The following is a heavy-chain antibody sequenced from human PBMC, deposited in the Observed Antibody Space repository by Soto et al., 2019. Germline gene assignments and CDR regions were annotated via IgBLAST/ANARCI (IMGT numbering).Heavy chain of an antibody. V-gene: IGHV4-39*01. Sequence: SETLSLTCTVSGGSISSSSYYWGWIRQPPGKGLEWIGSIYYSGSTYYNPSLKSRVTISVDTSKNQFSLKLSSVTAADTAVYYCARQVDYGGQRGYYYYYYGMDVWAQGTTVTVSS. D-gene: IGHD4-17*01. CDR2: IYYSGST. CDR1: GGSISSSSYY. CDR3: ARQVDYGGQRGYYYYYYGMDV. J-gene: IGHJ6*02.